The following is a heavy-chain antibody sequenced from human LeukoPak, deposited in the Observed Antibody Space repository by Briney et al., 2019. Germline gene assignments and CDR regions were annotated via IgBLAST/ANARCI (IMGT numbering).Heavy chain of an antibody. D-gene: IGHD3-16*02. V-gene: IGHV3-48*03. CDR1: GFTFSSYE. CDR2: ISSSGSTI. J-gene: IGHJ4*02. Sequence: PGGSLRLSCAASGFTFSSYEMNWVRQAPGKGLEWVSYISSSGSTIYYADSVKGRFTISRDNAKNSLYLQMDSLRAEDTAVYYCARVQKKYYDYVWGSYRPTPYFDYWGQGTLATVSS. CDR3: ARVQKKYYDYVWGSYRPTPYFDY.